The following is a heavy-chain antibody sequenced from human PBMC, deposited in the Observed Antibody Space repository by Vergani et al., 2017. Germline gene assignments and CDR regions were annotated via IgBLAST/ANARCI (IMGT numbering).Heavy chain of an antibody. V-gene: IGHV4-4*03. D-gene: IGHD2-21*01. CDR3: ATIPLWYGTSADFDF. Sequence: QVQLHESGPGLVKPPGTLSLTCSVSGESLSGNYWWSWVRQPPGKGLEWIGKIFHTGTTSFNPSLKSRATISMDQSKNQFSLKLNSVTAADTAVYYCATIPLWYGTSADFDFWGQGTLVTVSS. CDR1: GESLSGNYW. J-gene: IGHJ4*02. CDR2: IFHTGTT.